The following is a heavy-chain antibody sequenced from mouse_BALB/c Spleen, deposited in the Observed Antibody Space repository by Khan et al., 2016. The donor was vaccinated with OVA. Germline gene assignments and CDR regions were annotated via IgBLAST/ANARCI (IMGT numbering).Heavy chain of an antibody. Sequence: VQLQESGPGLAAPSQSLSITCTISGFSLTNYGVHWVRQPPGKGLEWLVVIWSDGSTAYNSALKSRLTITKDNSQSQVFLKMNSLQTDDTAIDFCARQPYYHYNIMDYWGQGTSVTVSS. D-gene: IGHD2-10*01. CDR1: GFSLTNYG. J-gene: IGHJ4*01. CDR3: ARQPYYHYNIMDY. V-gene: IGHV2-6-1*01. CDR2: IWSDGST.